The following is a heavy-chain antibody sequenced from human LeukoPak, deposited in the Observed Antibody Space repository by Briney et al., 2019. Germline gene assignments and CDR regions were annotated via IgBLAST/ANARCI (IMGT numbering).Heavy chain of an antibody. CDR1: GGSFSGYY. Sequence: SETLSLTCAVYGGSFSGYYWSWIRQPAGKGLEWIGRIYTSGSTNYNPSLKSRVTMSVDTSKNQFSLKLSSVTAADTAVYYCAGGTMVRGAYYYYYMDVWGKGTTVTISS. J-gene: IGHJ6*03. CDR3: AGGTMVRGAYYYYYMDV. D-gene: IGHD3-10*01. CDR2: IYTSGST. V-gene: IGHV4-59*10.